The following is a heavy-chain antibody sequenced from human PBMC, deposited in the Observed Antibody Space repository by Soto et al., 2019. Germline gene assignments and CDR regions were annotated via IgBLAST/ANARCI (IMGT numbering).Heavy chain of an antibody. J-gene: IGHJ4*02. V-gene: IGHV1-18*01. CDR3: ARDLRITMIVVVPDFDY. CDR1: GYTFTSYG. CDR2: ISAYNGNT. D-gene: IGHD3-22*01. Sequence: ASVKVSCKASGYTFTSYGISWVRQAPGQGLEWMGWISAYNGNTNYAQKLQGRVTMTTDTSTSTAYMELRSLRSDDTAVYYCARDLRITMIVVVPDFDYWGQGTLVTVSS.